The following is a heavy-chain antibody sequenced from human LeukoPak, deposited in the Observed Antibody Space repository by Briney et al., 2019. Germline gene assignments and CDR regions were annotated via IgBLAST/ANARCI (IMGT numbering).Heavy chain of an antibody. J-gene: IGHJ4*02. CDR1: GFTFSSYG. V-gene: IGHV3-53*01. CDR2: IYSGGST. D-gene: IGHD6-13*01. CDR3: ARAGSSVFDY. Sequence: GRSLRLSCAASGFTFSSYGMHWVRQAPGKGLEWVSVIYSGGSTYYADSVKGRFTISRDNSKNTLYLQMNSLRAEDTAVYYCARAGSSVFDYWGQGTLVTVSS.